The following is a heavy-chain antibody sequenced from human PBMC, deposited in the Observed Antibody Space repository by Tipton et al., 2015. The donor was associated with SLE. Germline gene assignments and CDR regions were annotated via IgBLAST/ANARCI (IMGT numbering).Heavy chain of an antibody. D-gene: IGHD3-16*01. V-gene: IGHV4-38-2*02. CDR3: ARVTSTATYYEDF. J-gene: IGHJ4*02. CDR2: IYYSGST. Sequence: TLSLTCTGSDFSINSGYFWGWIRQPPGKGLEWIGNIYYSGSTYYNPSLKSRLIISVDTSKTQFSLKLSSVTAADTAVYYCARVTSTATYYEDFWGQGTLVTVSS. CDR1: DFSINSGYF.